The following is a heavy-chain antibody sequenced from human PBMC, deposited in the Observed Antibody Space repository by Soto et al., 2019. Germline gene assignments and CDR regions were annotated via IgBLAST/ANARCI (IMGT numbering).Heavy chain of an antibody. CDR2: INPNSGGT. CDR3: ARGREQLVPSYYYGMDV. CDR1: GYTFIGYY. Sequence: ASVKVSCKASGYTFIGYYMHWVRQAPGQGLEWMGWINPNSGGTNYAQKFQGRVTMTRDTSISTAYMELSRLRSDDTAVYYCARGREQLVPSYYYGMDVWGQGTTVTVSS. D-gene: IGHD6-6*01. J-gene: IGHJ6*02. V-gene: IGHV1-2*02.